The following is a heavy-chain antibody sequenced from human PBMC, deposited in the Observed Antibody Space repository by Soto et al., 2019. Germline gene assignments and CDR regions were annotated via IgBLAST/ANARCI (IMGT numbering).Heavy chain of an antibody. CDR1: GGSISSYY. V-gene: IGHV4-59*01. D-gene: IGHD2-15*01. CDR2: IYYSGST. Sequence: SETLSLTCTVSGGSISSYYWSWIRQTPGKGLEWIGYIYYSGSTNYNPSLKSRDTISVDTSKNQFSLKLSSVTAADTAVYYCAREWVVTQGYFDYWGQGTLVTVSS. J-gene: IGHJ4*02. CDR3: AREWVVTQGYFDY.